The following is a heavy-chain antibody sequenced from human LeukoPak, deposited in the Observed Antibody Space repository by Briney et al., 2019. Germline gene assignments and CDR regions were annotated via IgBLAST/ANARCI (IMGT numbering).Heavy chain of an antibody. Sequence: ALVKVACKASGYTFTSYDINWVRQATGQGLEWMGWMNPNSGNTGYAQKFQGRVTMTRNTSISTAYMELSSLRSEDTAVYYCARSGDYDSSGYAGSLDIWGQGTMVTVSS. CDR1: GYTFTSYD. J-gene: IGHJ3*02. V-gene: IGHV1-8*01. CDR3: ARSGDYDSSGYAGSLDI. CDR2: MNPNSGNT. D-gene: IGHD3-22*01.